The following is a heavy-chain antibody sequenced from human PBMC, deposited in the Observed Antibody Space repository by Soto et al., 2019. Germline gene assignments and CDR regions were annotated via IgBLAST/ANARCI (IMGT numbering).Heavy chain of an antibody. D-gene: IGHD7-27*01. CDR2: IFSDDNK. J-gene: IGHJ4*01. V-gene: IGHV2-26*01. Sequence: QVTLKESGPVLVKPTETLTLTCSVSGLSFSNSELGMAWIRQPPGKALEWLAHIFSDDNKYYSTSLKTRISIFKDTSKRPVVLTVTNMDPVDTATYSCARIQPGDAGGYFAYWGQGNLVTVPS. CDR3: ARIQPGDAGGYFAY. CDR1: GLSFSNSELG.